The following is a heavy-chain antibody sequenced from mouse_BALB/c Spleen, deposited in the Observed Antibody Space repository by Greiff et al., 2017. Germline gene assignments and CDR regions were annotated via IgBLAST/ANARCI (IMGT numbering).Heavy chain of an antibody. D-gene: IGHD1-1*01. CDR3: ARSSPYYYGSSSYYFDY. CDR2: ISSGSSTI. CDR1: GFTFSSFG. J-gene: IGHJ2*01. Sequence: EVMLVESGGGLVQPGGSRKLSCAASGFTFSSFGMHWVRQAPEKGLEWVAYISSGSSTIYYADTVKGRFTISRDNPKNTLFLQMTSLRSEDTAMYYCARSSPYYYGSSSYYFDYWGQGTTLTVSS. V-gene: IGHV5-17*02.